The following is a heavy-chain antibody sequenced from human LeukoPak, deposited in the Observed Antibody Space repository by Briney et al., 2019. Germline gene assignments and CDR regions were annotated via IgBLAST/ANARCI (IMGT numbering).Heavy chain of an antibody. CDR3: ARGTALQDY. D-gene: IGHD2-2*02. CDR1: GFTFSPYW. J-gene: IGHJ4*02. V-gene: IGHV3-74*01. Sequence: GGSLRLSCAASGFTFSPYWMHWVRHAPGKGLVWVSHINPDGTTTSYADSVKGRFTISRDNAQNTLYLQMNSLRAEDTAVYYCARGTALQDYWRQGTLVTVSS. CDR2: INPDGTTT.